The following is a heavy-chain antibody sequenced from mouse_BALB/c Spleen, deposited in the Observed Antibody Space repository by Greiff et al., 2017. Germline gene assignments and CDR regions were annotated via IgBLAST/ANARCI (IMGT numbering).Heavy chain of an antibody. CDR1: GYSITSDYA. Sequence: EVQLQESGPGLVKPSQSLSLTCTVTGYSITSDYAWNWIRQFPGNKLEWMGYISYSGSTSYNPSLKSRISITRDTSKNQFFLQLNSVTTEDTATYYCAPAYYGNYPWFAYWGQGTLVTVSA. CDR3: APAYYGNYPWFAY. V-gene: IGHV3-2*02. J-gene: IGHJ3*01. CDR2: ISYSGST. D-gene: IGHD2-10*01.